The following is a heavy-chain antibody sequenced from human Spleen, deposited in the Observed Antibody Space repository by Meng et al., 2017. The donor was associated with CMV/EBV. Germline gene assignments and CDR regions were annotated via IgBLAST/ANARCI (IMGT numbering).Heavy chain of an antibody. CDR1: GDTFTSYG. Sequence: QVQRVQSGAEVKKPGASVKVSCKASGDTFTSYGISWVRQAPGQGLEWMGWISAYNGNTNYAQKLQGRVTMTADTSTSTAYMELRSLRSDDTAVYYCARDLGYGDELNWFDPWGQGTLVTVSS. D-gene: IGHD5-12*01. J-gene: IGHJ5*02. V-gene: IGHV1-18*01. CDR2: ISAYNGNT. CDR3: ARDLGYGDELNWFDP.